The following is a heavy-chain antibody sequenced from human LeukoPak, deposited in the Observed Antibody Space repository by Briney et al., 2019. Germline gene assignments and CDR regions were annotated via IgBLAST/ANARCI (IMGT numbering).Heavy chain of an antibody. CDR2: IRPGGGGS. V-gene: IGHV3-7*01. Sequence: GGSLRFSCLVSGFTFSNRWMRWVRQAPGKGLMGGANIRPGGGGSYYLDSVKGRFTISRDNAENSLFLQMNSLRAADTAVYYCVRLLGTVTTYDFWGQGTLVTVSS. CDR1: GFTFSNRW. CDR3: VRLLGTVTTYDF. J-gene: IGHJ4*02. D-gene: IGHD1-7*01.